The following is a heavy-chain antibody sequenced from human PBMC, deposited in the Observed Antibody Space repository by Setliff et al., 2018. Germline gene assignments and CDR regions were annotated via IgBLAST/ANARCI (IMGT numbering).Heavy chain of an antibody. V-gene: IGHV1-69-2*01. CDR3: TRGGPVSYSEFDY. CDR1: GYTFTDFY. J-gene: IGHJ4*02. CDR2: VEPGYGSP. D-gene: IGHD3-10*01. Sequence: ASVKVSCKVSGYTFTDFYMHWVRQAPGTGLEWMGLVEPGYGSPMYAKKFQGRLTLTADTSTGTLYMELSNLRSEDTAVYYCTRGGPVSYSEFDYWGQGTLVTVSS.